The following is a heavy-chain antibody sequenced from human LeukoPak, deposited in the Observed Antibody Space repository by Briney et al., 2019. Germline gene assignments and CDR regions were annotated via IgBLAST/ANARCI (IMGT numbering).Heavy chain of an antibody. D-gene: IGHD6-19*01. V-gene: IGHV1-18*01. J-gene: IGHJ5*02. CDR3: ARDRGSGWWDDWFDP. CDR2: LSAYNGNT. Sequence: ASATVSCTASAYTLTSSVISCVRHTPGQGVEWMGWLSAYNGNTNYAQKLQGRVTMTTDTSTSTAYMELRSLRSDDTAVYYCARDRGSGWWDDWFDPWGQGTLVTVSS. CDR1: AYTLTSSV.